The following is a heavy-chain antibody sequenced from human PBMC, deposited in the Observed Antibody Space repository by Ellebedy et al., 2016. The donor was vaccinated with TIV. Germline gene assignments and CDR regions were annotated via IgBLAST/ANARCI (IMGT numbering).Heavy chain of an antibody. J-gene: IGHJ4*02. Sequence: PGGSLRLSCSASGFSFHLYWMHWVRLVPGKGLVWASRINGDDTTTDYADSVKGRFTVSRDNAKNTLYLQMNSLRAEDMGVYYCVRSKSRLPFDFWGQGTLVTVSS. CDR3: VRSKSRLPFDF. V-gene: IGHV3-74*01. D-gene: IGHD2-15*01. CDR2: INGDDTTT. CDR1: GFSFHLYW.